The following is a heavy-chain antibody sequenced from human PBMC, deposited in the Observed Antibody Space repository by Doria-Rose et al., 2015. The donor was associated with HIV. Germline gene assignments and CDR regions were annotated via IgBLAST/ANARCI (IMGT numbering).Heavy chain of an antibody. J-gene: IGHJ5*02. CDR3: ARRVQTPNWFDP. CDR1: GYTFNSYW. Sequence: VKLVESGAEVKKPGESLRISCKGSGYTFNSYWIGWVRQMSGEGLELMGIIYPGDSDTKYRPSFQGQENSSADKTISTASLQWSSLKASDTAMYYCARRVQTPNWFDPWGQGTLVTVSS. CDR2: IYPGDSDT. V-gene: IGHV5-51*03.